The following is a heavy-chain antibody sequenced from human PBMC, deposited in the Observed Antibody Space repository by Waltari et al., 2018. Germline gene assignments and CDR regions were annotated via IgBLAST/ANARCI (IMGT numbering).Heavy chain of an antibody. J-gene: IGHJ1*01. V-gene: IGHV3-43*01. Sequence: EVRLVESGGVGVQPGGSLRLSCAGSGFTLGDFTMHWVRQAPGKGLEWVSYISWDGGDRFYADSVKGRFTISRDNTKNSLYLQMNSLRTDDTALYYCARDDHGQQLAYWGQGTLVTVSS. CDR1: GFTLGDFT. CDR3: ARDDHGQQLAY. D-gene: IGHD6-13*01. CDR2: ISWDGGDR.